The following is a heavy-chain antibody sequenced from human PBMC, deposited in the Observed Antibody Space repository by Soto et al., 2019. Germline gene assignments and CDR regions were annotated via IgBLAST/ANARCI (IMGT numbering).Heavy chain of an antibody. J-gene: IGHJ6*02. CDR2: IRRKANSYTT. V-gene: IGHV3-72*01. D-gene: IGHD6-19*01. CDR3: AMLGGWSGGSSGMDV. Sequence: EVQLVESGGGLVQPGGSLILSCAASGLIFSDYHMDWVRQAPGKGLEWVGRIRRKANSYTTEYAASVKGRFTISRDDSKNSLYLQMNSLKSEETAVYYCAMLGGWSGGSSGMDVWGQGTTVTVSS. CDR1: GLIFSDYH.